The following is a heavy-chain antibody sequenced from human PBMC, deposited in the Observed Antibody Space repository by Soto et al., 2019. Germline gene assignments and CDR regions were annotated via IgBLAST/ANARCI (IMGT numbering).Heavy chain of an antibody. V-gene: IGHV4-39*01. J-gene: IGHJ4*02. D-gene: IGHD3-22*01. Sequence: PSETLSLTCSVSGGSIRSNIYYWGWIRRPPGKGLEWIATVHYSGSTYYTPSLKNRVTISADTSNNQFSLRLNSVTAADTAVYYCARQHYYDSSGYYTWDWGQGTLVTVS. CDR2: VHYSGST. CDR1: GGSIRSNIYY. CDR3: ARQHYYDSSGYYTWD.